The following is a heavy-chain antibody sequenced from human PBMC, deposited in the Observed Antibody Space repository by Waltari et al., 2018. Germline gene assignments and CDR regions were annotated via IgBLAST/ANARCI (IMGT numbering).Heavy chain of an antibody. Sequence: QLQLQESGSGLVKPSQTLSLTCAVSGGSISSGGYSWSWIRQPPGKGLEWIGYIYHSGRTYYNPSLKSRVTISVDRSKNQFSLKLSSVTAADTAVYYCARGVWEQPESGAFDIWGQGTMVTVSS. CDR3: ARGVWEQPESGAFDI. D-gene: IGHD1-26*01. V-gene: IGHV4-30-2*01. J-gene: IGHJ3*02. CDR1: GGSISSGGYS. CDR2: IYHSGRT.